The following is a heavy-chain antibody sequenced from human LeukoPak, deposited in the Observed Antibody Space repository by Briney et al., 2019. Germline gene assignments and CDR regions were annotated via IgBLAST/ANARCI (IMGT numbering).Heavy chain of an antibody. CDR1: GFTFSSYW. D-gene: IGHD5-18*01. CDR2: IKSDGSTT. J-gene: IGHJ4*02. CDR3: ARVVDTHFDY. Sequence: GGSLRLSCAASGFTFSSYWMHWVRQAPGKGLVWVSRIKSDGSTTTYADSVKGRFTISRDNAKNTLYLQMNSLRAEDTAVCYCARVVDTHFDYWGQGTLVTVSS. V-gene: IGHV3-74*01.